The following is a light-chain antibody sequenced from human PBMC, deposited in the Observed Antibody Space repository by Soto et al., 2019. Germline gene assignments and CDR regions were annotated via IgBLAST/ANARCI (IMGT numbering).Light chain of an antibody. CDR2: DAS. J-gene: IGKJ5*01. Sequence: IVLTQSRATLSLSPWDRANLSCRASQSVSSYLAWYQQKPGQAPRLLIYDASNRATGIPARFSGSGSGTDFTLTISSLEPEDFAVYYCQQRSNWPTFGQGTRLEIK. CDR3: QQRSNWPT. V-gene: IGKV3-11*01. CDR1: QSVSSY.